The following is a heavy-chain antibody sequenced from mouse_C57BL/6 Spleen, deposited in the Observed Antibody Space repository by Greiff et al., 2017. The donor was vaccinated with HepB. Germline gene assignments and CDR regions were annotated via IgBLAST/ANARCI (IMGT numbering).Heavy chain of an antibody. CDR1: GFTFSSYA. CDR2: ISDGGSYT. J-gene: IGHJ4*01. Sequence: EVQLQESGGGLVKPGGSLKLSCAASGFTFSSYAMSWVRQTPEKRLEWVATISDGGSYTYYPDNVKGRFTISRDNAKNNLYLQMSHLKSEDTAMYYCARGLRGYYAMDYWGQGTSVTVSS. V-gene: IGHV5-4*01. D-gene: IGHD6-2*01. CDR3: ARGLRGYYAMDY.